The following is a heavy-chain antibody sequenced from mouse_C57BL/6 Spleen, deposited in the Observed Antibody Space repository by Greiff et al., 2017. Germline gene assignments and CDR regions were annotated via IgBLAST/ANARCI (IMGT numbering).Heavy chain of an antibody. CDR3: ARNDVRYYAMDY. Sequence: QVHVKQSGAELVRPGTSVKVSCKASGYAFTNYLIEWVKQRPGQGLEWIGVINPGSGGTNYNEKFKGKATLTADKSSSTAYMQLSSLTSEDSAVYFCARNDVRYYAMDYWGQGTSVTVSS. D-gene: IGHD2-12*01. J-gene: IGHJ4*01. V-gene: IGHV1-54*01. CDR1: GYAFTNYL. CDR2: INPGSGGT.